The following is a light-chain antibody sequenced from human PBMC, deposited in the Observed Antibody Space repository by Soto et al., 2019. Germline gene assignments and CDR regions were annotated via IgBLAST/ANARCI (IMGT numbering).Light chain of an antibody. Sequence: EIVLTQSPGTLSLSPGERASLSCRASQSISTNLAWYQQKPGQAPRLLISGTSTRATGIPARFSGSGSGTEFTLTINSLQSEDSAVYYCQQYNIWPLTFGGGTKVDIK. V-gene: IGKV3-15*01. CDR1: QSISTN. J-gene: IGKJ4*01. CDR2: GTS. CDR3: QQYNIWPLT.